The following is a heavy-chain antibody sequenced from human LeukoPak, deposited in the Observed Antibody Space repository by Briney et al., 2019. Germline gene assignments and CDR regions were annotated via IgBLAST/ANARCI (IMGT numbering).Heavy chain of an antibody. D-gene: IGHD3-10*01. CDR1: GGSFSGYY. Sequence: SETLSLTCAVYGGSFSGYYWSWIRQPPGKGLEWIGEVNHSGSTNYNPSLKSRVTISVDTSKNQFSLKLSSVTAADTAVYYCARPLLTMVRGVSLGFDYWGQGTLVTVSS. J-gene: IGHJ4*02. CDR2: VNHSGST. V-gene: IGHV4-34*01. CDR3: ARPLLTMVRGVSLGFDY.